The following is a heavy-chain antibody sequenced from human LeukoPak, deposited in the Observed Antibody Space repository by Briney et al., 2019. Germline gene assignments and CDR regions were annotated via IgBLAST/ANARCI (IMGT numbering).Heavy chain of an antibody. Sequence: ASVKVSCKVSGYAFSGYYIHWVRQAPGQGPEWMGWINPVSGGTYFAQRFQDRVTMTRDTSITTAYMELSRLTSDDTAVYYCAREWQHLIAGTNFNHYYMDGLGKGATV. D-gene: IGHD6-13*01. CDR2: INPVSGGT. J-gene: IGHJ6*03. V-gene: IGHV1-2*02. CDR1: GYAFSGYY. CDR3: AREWQHLIAGTNFNHYYMDG.